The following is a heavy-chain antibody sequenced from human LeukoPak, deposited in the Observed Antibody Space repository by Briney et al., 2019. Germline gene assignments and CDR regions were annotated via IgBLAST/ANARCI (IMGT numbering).Heavy chain of an antibody. D-gene: IGHD1-26*01. Sequence: ASVKVSCKASGYTFTSYGISWVRQAPGQGLEWTGWISAYNGNTNYAQKLQGRVTMTTDTSTSTAYMELRSLRSDDTAVYYCARSGRYSGSYSLDYWGQGTLVTVSS. CDR2: ISAYNGNT. CDR1: GYTFTSYG. J-gene: IGHJ4*02. CDR3: ARSGRYSGSYSLDY. V-gene: IGHV1-18*01.